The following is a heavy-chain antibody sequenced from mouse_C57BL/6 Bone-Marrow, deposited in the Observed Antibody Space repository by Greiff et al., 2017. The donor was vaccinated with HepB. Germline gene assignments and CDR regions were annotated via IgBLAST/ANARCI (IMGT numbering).Heavy chain of an antibody. CDR1: GYTFTSYW. D-gene: IGHD1-1*01. CDR3: ARYNYGSSYGGAMDY. V-gene: IGHV1-69*01. J-gene: IGHJ4*01. CDR2: IDPSDSYT. Sequence: VQLQQPGAELVMPGASVKLSCKASGYTFTSYWMHWVKQRPGQGLEWIGEIDPSDSYTNYNQKFKGKSTLTVDKSSSTAYMQLSSLTSEDSAVYYCARYNYGSSYGGAMDYWGQGTSVTVSS.